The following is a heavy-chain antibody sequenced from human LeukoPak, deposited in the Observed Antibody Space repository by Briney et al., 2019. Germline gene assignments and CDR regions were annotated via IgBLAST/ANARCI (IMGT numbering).Heavy chain of an antibody. CDR2: ISASGGET. J-gene: IGHJ4*02. CDR3: VRRVQLDY. D-gene: IGHD3-10*01. Sequence: GGSLRLSCTASGFTFSTYDMSWVGQAPGKGRDGGWTISASGGETYYADSGKGRFAISRDNSGNTLTLQMHSLRVEDTAVYYCVRRVQLDYWGQGTLVSVSS. CDR1: GFTFSTYD. V-gene: IGHV3-23*01.